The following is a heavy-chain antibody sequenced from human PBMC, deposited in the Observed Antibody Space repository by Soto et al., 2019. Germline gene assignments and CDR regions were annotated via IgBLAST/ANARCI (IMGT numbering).Heavy chain of an antibody. V-gene: IGHV4-39*01. D-gene: IGHD2-21*01. CDR3: ARHWIAGSSIP. CDR1: GDSISSSSQY. CDR2: IHYSRTS. J-gene: IGHJ5*02. Sequence: SETLSLTCILSGDSISSSSQYWGWIRQPPGKGLEWIGSIHYSRTSYYNPSLKSRVTIFIDTSKNQLSLKLTSVTAADTAVYYCARHWIAGSSIPWGQGTLVTVSS.